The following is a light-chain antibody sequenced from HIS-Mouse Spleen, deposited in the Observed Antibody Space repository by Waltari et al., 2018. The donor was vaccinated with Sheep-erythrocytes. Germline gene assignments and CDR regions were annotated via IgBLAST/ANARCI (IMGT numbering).Light chain of an antibody. V-gene: IGKV4-1*01. CDR3: QQYYSTPLT. Sequence: DIVMTQSPYSLAVSLGERATINCNSSQSVLYSSNNKNYLAWYQQKPGQPPKLLIYWASTRESGVPDRFSGSGSGTDFTLTISSLQAEDVAVYYCQQYYSTPLTFGGGTKVEIK. CDR2: WAS. J-gene: IGKJ4*01. CDR1: QSVLYSSNNKNY.